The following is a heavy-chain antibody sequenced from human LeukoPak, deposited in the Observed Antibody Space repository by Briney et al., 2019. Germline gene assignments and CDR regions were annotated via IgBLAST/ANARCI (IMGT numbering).Heavy chain of an antibody. CDR2: IYHSGST. CDR3: ARLGGRGLRGYSSGWYGANFDY. Sequence: SETLSLTCAVSGYSISSGYYWGWIRQPPGRGLEWIGSIYHSGSTYYNPSLKSRVTISVDTSKNQFSLKLSSVTAADTAVYYCARLGGRGLRGYSSGWYGANFDYWGQGTLVTVSS. D-gene: IGHD6-19*01. V-gene: IGHV4-38-2*01. CDR1: GYSISSGYY. J-gene: IGHJ4*02.